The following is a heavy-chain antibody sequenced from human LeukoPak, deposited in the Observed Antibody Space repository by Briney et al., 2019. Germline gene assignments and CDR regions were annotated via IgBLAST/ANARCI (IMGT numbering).Heavy chain of an antibody. CDR1: GFTFSSYA. V-gene: IGHV3-30*04. Sequence: PGRSLRLSCAASGFTFSSYAMHWVRQAPGKGLEWVALISSDGSNKYYADSVKGRFTSSRDNSKNTLYLQMNSLRTEDTAVFYCARGSGYYTGDFWGQGALATVSS. CDR3: ARGSGYYTGDF. CDR2: ISSDGSNK. J-gene: IGHJ4*02. D-gene: IGHD3-22*01.